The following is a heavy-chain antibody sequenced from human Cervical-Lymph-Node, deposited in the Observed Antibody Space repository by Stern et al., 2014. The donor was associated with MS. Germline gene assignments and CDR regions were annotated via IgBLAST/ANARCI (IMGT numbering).Heavy chain of an antibody. V-gene: IGHV3-30*04. J-gene: IGHJ4*02. Sequence: VQLVESGGGVVQPGRSLRLSCAASGFTFSSYAMHWVRQAPGKGLEWVAVISNDGSNKYYADSVKGRFTISRDNPKNTLYLQMNSLRVEDTAVYYCARGAYYYDSSGFPLVHDYWGQGTLATVSS. D-gene: IGHD3-22*01. CDR2: ISNDGSNK. CDR1: GFTFSSYA. CDR3: ARGAYYYDSSGFPLVHDY.